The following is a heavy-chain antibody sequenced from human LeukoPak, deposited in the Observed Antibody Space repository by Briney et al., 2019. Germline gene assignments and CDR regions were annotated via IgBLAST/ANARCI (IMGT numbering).Heavy chain of an antibody. CDR2: INTRDNHA. Sequence: ASVKVSCEASGYSFTTYGITWLRQAPGQGLERVGWINTRDNHALYVQNSLGRVTLTIDTSTSTAYMDLRSLRSDDTAVYYCARDVTVIGVDGQGTSFDIWGQGTVVTVSS. V-gene: IGHV1-18*01. D-gene: IGHD2-21*01. CDR1: GYSFTTYG. J-gene: IGHJ3*02. CDR3: ARDVTVIGVDGQGTSFDI.